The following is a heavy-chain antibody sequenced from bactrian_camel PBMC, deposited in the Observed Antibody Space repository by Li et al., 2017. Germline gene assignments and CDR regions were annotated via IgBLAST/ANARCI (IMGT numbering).Heavy chain of an antibody. Sequence: VQLVESGGDSVQAGGSLTLSCTVRENIRETYSMGWYRQAPGKEREGVATIDSDGSTLYADSVKGRFTISKDNAKNTLYLQMNSLAPEDTALYYCAASRADGSCQRRDLVTYWGQGTQVTVS. CDR2: IDSDGST. D-gene: IGHD2*01. J-gene: IGHJ4*01. CDR3: AASRADGSCQRRDLVTY. V-gene: IGHV3S53*01. CDR1: ENIRETYS.